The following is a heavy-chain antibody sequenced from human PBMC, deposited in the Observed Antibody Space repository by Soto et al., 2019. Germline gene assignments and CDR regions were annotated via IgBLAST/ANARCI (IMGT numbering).Heavy chain of an antibody. CDR2: IIPILAIA. CDR3: ARGVTVATGGYR. V-gene: IGHV1-69*02. Sequence: QVQLVQSGAEVKKPGSSVKVSCKASGGTFSSYTINWVRQAPGQGLEWMGKIIPILAIANYAQRFQGRLTITADKATSTAFMELTSLRSADTAVYYCARGVTVATGGYRWGQGTLVTVSS. J-gene: IGHJ5*02. D-gene: IGHD2-21*02. CDR1: GGTFSSYT.